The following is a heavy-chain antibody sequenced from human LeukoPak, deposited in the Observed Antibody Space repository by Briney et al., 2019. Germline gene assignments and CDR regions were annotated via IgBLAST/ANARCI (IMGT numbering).Heavy chain of an antibody. CDR3: ARSKELERSPYYYYGMDV. V-gene: IGHV1-24*01. CDR1: GYTLTELS. CDR2: FDPEDGET. J-gene: IGHJ6*02. D-gene: IGHD1-1*01. Sequence: ASVKVSCKVSGYTLTELSMHWVRQAPGKGLEWMGGFDPEDGETIYAQKFQGRVTMTEDTSTDTAYMELSSLRSEDTAVYYCARSKELERSPYYYYGMDVWGQGTTVTVSS.